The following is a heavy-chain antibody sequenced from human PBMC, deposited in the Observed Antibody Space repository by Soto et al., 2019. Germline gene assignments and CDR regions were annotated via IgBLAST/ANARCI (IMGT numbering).Heavy chain of an antibody. D-gene: IGHD3-22*01. J-gene: IGHJ4*02. CDR2: ITPVFGSA. Sequence: ASVKVSCKASGGTFSNYAIDWVRQAPGQGLEWMGGITPVFGSANYAQKFQGRITVTADESTRTAYMELRSLRSEDTAVYYCARGVHYDSSGYYYFYWGQGTLVTVSS. V-gene: IGHV1-69*13. CDR1: GGTFSNYA. CDR3: ARGVHYDSSGYYYFY.